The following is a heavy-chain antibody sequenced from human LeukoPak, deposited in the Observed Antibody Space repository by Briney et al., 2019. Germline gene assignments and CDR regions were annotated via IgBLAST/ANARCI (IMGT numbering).Heavy chain of an antibody. J-gene: IGHJ4*02. CDR1: GFTFSDYY. D-gene: IGHD6-13*01. CDR2: ISSSGSTI. Sequence: KAGGSLRLSCAASGFTFSDYYMSWIRQAPGKGLEWVSYISSSGSTIYYADSVKGRFTISRDNAKNPLYLQMNSLRAEDTAVYYCARDSAAGISLYFDYWGQGTLVTVSS. CDR3: ARDSAAGISLYFDY. V-gene: IGHV3-11*01.